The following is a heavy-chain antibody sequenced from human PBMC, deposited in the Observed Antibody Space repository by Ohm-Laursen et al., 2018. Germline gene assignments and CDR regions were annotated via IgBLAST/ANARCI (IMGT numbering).Heavy chain of an antibody. V-gene: IGHV1-2*02. CDR1: GYPFTGYY. J-gene: IGHJ6*02. CDR2: ITPNSGGT. CDR3: ARDTGPPPNNSNWGDYYYYGMDV. Sequence: SVKVSCKASGYPFTGYYFHWVRQAPGQGLEWMGWITPNSGGTNYAQKFQGRVTMTRDTSISTAYMELSRLTSDDTAVYYCARDTGPPPNNSNWGDYYYYGMDVWGQGTTVTVSS. D-gene: IGHD6-13*01.